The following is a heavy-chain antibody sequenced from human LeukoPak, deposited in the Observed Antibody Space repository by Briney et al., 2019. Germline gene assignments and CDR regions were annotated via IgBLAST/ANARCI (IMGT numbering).Heavy chain of an antibody. D-gene: IGHD1-1*01. Sequence: SETLSLTCTVSGGSISSGDYYWSWIRQPPGKGLEWIGYIYYSGSTYYNPSLKSRVTISVDTSKNQFSLKLSSVTAADTAVYYCARDQLERRVSAFDIWGQGTMVTVSS. CDR2: IYYSGST. J-gene: IGHJ3*02. V-gene: IGHV4-30-4*01. CDR3: ARDQLERRVSAFDI. CDR1: GGSISSGDYY.